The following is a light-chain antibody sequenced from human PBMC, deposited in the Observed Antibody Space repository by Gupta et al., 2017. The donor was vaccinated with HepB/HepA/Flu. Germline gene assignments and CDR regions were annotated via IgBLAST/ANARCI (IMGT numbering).Light chain of an antibody. CDR3: QQYCSTPWT. CDR1: QSVLYSSNNKNY. Sequence: DIVITQTPDTLAVSLGERATLNCKNSQSVLYSSNNKNYLAGYQQKPGRPPKRLIYWASTRESGGLDRSSGSGCCTDFSLIIISRQAEDDSVYYCQQYCSTPWTFGQGTKVEIK. CDR2: WAS. J-gene: IGKJ1*01. V-gene: IGKV4-1*01.